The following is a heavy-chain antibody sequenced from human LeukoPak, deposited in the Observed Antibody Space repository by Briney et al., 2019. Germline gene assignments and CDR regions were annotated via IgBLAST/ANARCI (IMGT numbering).Heavy chain of an antibody. D-gene: IGHD1-26*01. CDR3: TTDEGGP. CDR1: RFNFRDAW. V-gene: IGHV3-15*01. CDR2: IKSKTDGGTT. Sequence: GGSLRLSCTASRFNFRDAWMTWVRQAPGKGLEWVGRIKSKTDGGTTDYAAPVKGRFTFSRDDSKNTLYLQMNSLKTEDTGVYYCTTDEGGPWGQGTLVTVSS. J-gene: IGHJ5*02.